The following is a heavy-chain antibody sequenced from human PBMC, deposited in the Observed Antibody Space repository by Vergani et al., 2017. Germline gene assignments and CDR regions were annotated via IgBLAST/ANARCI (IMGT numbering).Heavy chain of an antibody. V-gene: IGHV4-34*01. CDR1: GGSFSGYY. CDR3: ARYYYGAGNYSAQVRYYYGMDV. D-gene: IGHD3-10*01. J-gene: IGHJ6*02. CDR2: INHSGST. Sequence: QVQLQQWGAGLLKPSETLSLTCAVYGGSFSGYYWSWIRQPPGKGLEWIGEINHSGSTNYNRSLKSRVTISVDTSKNQFSLKLSSVTAADTAVYYCARYYYGAGNYSAQVRYYYGMDVWDQGTTVTVSS.